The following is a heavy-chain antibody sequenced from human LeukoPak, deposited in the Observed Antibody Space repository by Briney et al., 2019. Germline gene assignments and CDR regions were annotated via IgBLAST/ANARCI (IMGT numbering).Heavy chain of an antibody. CDR1: GFTFNSYA. J-gene: IGHJ3*02. CDR2: INWNGGST. Sequence: GGSLRLSCAASGFTFNSYAMSWVRQAPGKGLEWVSGINWNGGSTGYADSVKGRFTISRDNAKNSLYLQMNSLRAEDTALYYCARGTTMVRGKWGAFDIWGQGTMVTVSS. D-gene: IGHD3-10*01. CDR3: ARGTTMVRGKWGAFDI. V-gene: IGHV3-20*04.